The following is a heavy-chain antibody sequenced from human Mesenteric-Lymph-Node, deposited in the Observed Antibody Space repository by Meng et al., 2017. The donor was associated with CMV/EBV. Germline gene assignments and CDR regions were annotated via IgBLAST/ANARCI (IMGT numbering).Heavy chain of an antibody. J-gene: IGHJ6*02. CDR2: INPSGGST. D-gene: IGHD1-26*01. CDR3: AREPWELLPPNHYYYYYGMDV. CDR1: GYTFTSYY. Sequence: ASVKVSCKASGYTFTSYYMHWVRQAPGQGLEWMGIINPSGGSTSYAQKFQGRVTMTRDTSTSTVYMELSSLRSEDTAVYYCAREPWELLPPNHYYYYYGMDVWGQGTTVTVSS. V-gene: IGHV1-46*01.